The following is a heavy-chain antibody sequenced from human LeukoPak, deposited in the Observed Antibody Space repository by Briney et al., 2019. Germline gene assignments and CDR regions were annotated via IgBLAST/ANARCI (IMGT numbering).Heavy chain of an antibody. CDR1: GFSFGIYW. J-gene: IGHJ4*02. D-gene: IGHD6-19*01. CDR3: AREGGQWLVSDY. CDR2: INEDGSEK. Sequence: PGGSLRLSCEGTGFSFGIYWMSWVRQAPGKGLECVANINEDGSEKYDLDSVKGRFTISRENGKNHLYLQMKSLRAEDTAVYYCAREGGQWLVSDYWGQGALVTVSS. V-gene: IGHV3-7*01.